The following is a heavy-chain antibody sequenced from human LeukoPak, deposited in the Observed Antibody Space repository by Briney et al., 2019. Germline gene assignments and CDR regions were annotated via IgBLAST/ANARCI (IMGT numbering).Heavy chain of an antibody. CDR2: ISGGGGST. D-gene: IGHD1-7*01. J-gene: IGHJ4*02. CDR3: ARMNYVSSGWGAPFDY. Sequence: GGSLRLSCTASGFTFSNYAMTWVRQAPGKGLEWVSAISGGGGSTYYADSVKGRFTISRDNSKNTLYLQMNGLRAEDTAVYYCARMNYVSSGWGAPFDYWGQGTLVTVSS. V-gene: IGHV3-23*01. CDR1: GFTFSNYA.